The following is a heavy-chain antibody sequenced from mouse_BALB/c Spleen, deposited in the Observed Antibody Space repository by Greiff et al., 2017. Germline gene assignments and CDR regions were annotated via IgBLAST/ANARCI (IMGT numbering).Heavy chain of an antibody. CDR2: IRNKANGYTT. CDR3: ARGGITTVVTHFDY. V-gene: IGHV7-3*02. Sequence: EVKLVESGGGLVQPGGSLRLSCATSGFTFTDYYMSWVRQPPGKALEWLGFIRNKANGYTTEYSASVKGRFTISRDNSQSILYLQMNTLRAEDSATYYCARGGITTVVTHFDYWGQGTTLTVSS. D-gene: IGHD1-1*01. J-gene: IGHJ2*01. CDR1: GFTFTDYY.